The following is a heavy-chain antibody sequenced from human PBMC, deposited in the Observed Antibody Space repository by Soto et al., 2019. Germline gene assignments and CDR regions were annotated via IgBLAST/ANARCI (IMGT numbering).Heavy chain of an antibody. CDR3: ARLNVQGSPRVDH. Sequence: QVQLQQWGAGLLKPSETLSLTCGVSGGSFSGFYWSWIRQPPGKGLEWIGEINDRGSSNFNASRVTLSVDTAKRQFSLKILSVTAADTSVFFCARLNVQGSPRVDHWGQGTLVIVSS. CDR2: INDRGSS. J-gene: IGHJ4*02. V-gene: IGHV4-34*02. CDR1: GGSFSGFY.